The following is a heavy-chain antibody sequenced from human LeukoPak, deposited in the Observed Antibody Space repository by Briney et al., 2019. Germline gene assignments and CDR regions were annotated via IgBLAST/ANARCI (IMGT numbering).Heavy chain of an antibody. D-gene: IGHD2-2*01. CDR1: GFTFSSYA. J-gene: IGHJ4*02. CDR2: TSGSSGST. Sequence: GGSLRLSCAASGFTFSSYAMSWVRQAPGKGLEWVSATSGSSGSTYYADSVKGRFTISRDNSKNTLYLQMNSLRAEDTAVYYCAKDRKYCSSTSCPFYFDYWGQGTLLTVSS. CDR3: AKDRKYCSSTSCPFYFDY. V-gene: IGHV3-23*01.